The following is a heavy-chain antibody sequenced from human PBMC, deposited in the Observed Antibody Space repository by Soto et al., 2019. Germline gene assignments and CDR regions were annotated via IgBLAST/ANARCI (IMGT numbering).Heavy chain of an antibody. CDR3: ASEAAAGRVARYALDI. CDR2: INPNSGGT. CDR1: GYTFTGYY. D-gene: IGHD6-13*01. Sequence: ASVKVSCKASGYTFTGYYMHWVRQAPRQGLEWMGWINPNSGGTNYAQKFQGRVTMTRDTSISTAYMELSRLRSDDTAVYYCASEAAAGRVARYALDIWGQGTMVTVSS. J-gene: IGHJ3*02. V-gene: IGHV1-2*02.